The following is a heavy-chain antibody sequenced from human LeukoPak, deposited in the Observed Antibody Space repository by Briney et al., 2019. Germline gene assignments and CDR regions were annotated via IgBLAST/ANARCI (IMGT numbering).Heavy chain of an antibody. CDR1: GFTLSSYW. CDR3: AGHYDSSGYRVDVFDI. V-gene: IGHV3-7*01. J-gene: IGHJ3*02. Sequence: GGSLRLSCAASGFTLSSYWMTWVRQAPGKGLEWVAYIKQDGSEKYYMDSVKGRFTISRDNARNSLYLQMNSLRAEDTAVYFCAGHYDSSGYRVDVFDIWGQGTMVTVSS. D-gene: IGHD3-22*01. CDR2: IKQDGSEK.